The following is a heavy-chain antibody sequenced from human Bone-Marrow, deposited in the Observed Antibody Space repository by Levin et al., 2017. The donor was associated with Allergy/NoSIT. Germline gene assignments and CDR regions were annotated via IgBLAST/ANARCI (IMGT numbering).Heavy chain of an antibody. Sequence: GASVKVSCAASGFSFDSYRLNWVRQAPGKGLEWVSSITTSSTYIDYADSVKGRFTVSRDNAKKSLYLQMNSLRAEDTAVYYCVRDAGSSWAFDYWGQGTLVTVSS. CDR1: GFSFDSYR. J-gene: IGHJ4*02. CDR2: ITTSSTYI. CDR3: VRDAGSSWAFDY. D-gene: IGHD6-13*01. V-gene: IGHV3-21*01.